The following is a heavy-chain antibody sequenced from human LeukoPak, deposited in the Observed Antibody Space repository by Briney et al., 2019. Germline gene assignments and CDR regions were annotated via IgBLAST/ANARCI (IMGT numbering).Heavy chain of an antibody. D-gene: IGHD3-10*01. V-gene: IGHV4-59*01. CDR2: IYYSGST. J-gene: IGHJ1*01. CDR3: ASMVRGVITNFQH. Sequence: SETLSLTCTVSGGSISSYYWSWIRQPPGKGLEWIGYIYYSGSTNYNPSLKSRVTISVDTSKNQFSLKLSSVTAADTAVYYCASMVRGVITNFQHWGQGTLVTVSS. CDR1: GGSISSYY.